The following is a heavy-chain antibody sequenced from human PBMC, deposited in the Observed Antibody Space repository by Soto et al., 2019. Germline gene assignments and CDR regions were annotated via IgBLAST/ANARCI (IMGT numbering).Heavy chain of an antibody. V-gene: IGHV3-30*03. J-gene: IGHJ6*02. Sequence: GGSLRLSCAAYGFTFSSYVMHWVRQAPGKGLEWVAVISYDGSNKYYADSVKGRFTISRDNSKNTLYLQMNSLRDEDTAVYYCARDRDGYNYYYYYGMDVWGQGTTVTVSS. CDR2: ISYDGSNK. D-gene: IGHD5-12*01. CDR1: GFTFSSYV. CDR3: ARDRDGYNYYYYYGMDV.